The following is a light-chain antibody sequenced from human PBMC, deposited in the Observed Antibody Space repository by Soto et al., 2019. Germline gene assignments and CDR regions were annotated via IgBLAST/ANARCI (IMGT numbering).Light chain of an antibody. CDR3: QQYNNWPIT. CDR2: GAS. Sequence: EVVMTQSPATLPVSPGERATLSCRASQNIGSSLAWYQQKPGQAPRLLIYGASTGATGLPARFSGSGSGTEFTLTINSLQSEDFTVYYCQQYNNWPITFGQGTRLEIK. CDR1: QNIGSS. J-gene: IGKJ5*01. V-gene: IGKV3-15*01.